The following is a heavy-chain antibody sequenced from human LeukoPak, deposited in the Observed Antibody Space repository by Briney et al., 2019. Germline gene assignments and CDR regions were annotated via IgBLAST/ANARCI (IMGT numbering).Heavy chain of an antibody. CDR1: GGSISSYY. J-gene: IGHJ4*02. CDR2: IYYSGST. Sequence: SETLSLTCTVSGGSISSYYWSWIRQPPGKGLEWIGYIYYSGSTYYNPSLKSRVTISVDTSKNQFSLKLSSVTAADTAVYYCARGIVGATQGYFDYWGQGTLVTVSS. D-gene: IGHD1-26*01. CDR3: ARGIVGATQGYFDY. V-gene: IGHV4-59*12.